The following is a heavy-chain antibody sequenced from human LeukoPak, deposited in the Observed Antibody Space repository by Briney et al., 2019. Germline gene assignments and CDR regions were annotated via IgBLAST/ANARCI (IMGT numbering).Heavy chain of an antibody. J-gene: IGHJ4*02. D-gene: IGHD3-16*02. V-gene: IGHV4-31*11. CDR3: ARAPYYDYVWGSYRPYYFDY. Sequence: KPSETLSLTCAVYGGSFSGYYWSWIRQHPGKGLEWIGYIYYSGSTYYNPSLKSRVTISVDTSKNQFSLKLSSVTAADTAVYYCARAPYYDYVWGSYRPYYFDYWGQGTLVTVSS. CDR1: GGSFSGYY. CDR2: IYYSGST.